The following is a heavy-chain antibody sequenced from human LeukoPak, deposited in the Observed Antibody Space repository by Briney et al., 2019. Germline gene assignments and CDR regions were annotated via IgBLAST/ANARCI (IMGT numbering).Heavy chain of an antibody. V-gene: IGHV1-18*01. CDR1: DYTFTSYG. Sequence: ASVKVSCKASDYTFTSYGISWVRQAPGQGLEWMGWISAYNGVTNYAQKVQGRVTMTTDTSTTTAYMELRSLRSDDTAVYYCARVDCGGDCSTYYFDYWGQGTPVTVSS. J-gene: IGHJ4*02. D-gene: IGHD2-21*02. CDR2: ISAYNGVT. CDR3: ARVDCGGDCSTYYFDY.